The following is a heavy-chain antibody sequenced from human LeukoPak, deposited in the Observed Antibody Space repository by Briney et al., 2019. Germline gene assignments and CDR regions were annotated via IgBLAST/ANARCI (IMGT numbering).Heavy chain of an antibody. V-gene: IGHV1-18*01. Sequence: ASVKVSCKASGYTFTTYGISWVRQAPGQGLEWMGWISAYNVNTNYAQKFQGRVTMTTDTSTSTAYMELRSLRSDDTAVYYCASRGYCSGGSCLTPPYYYYGMDVWGQGTTVTVSS. CDR2: ISAYNVNT. CDR1: GYTFTTYG. D-gene: IGHD2-15*01. CDR3: ASRGYCSGGSCLTPPYYYYGMDV. J-gene: IGHJ6*02.